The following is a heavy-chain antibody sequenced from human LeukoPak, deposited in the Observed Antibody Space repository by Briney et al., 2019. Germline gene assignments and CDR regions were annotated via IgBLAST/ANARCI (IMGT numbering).Heavy chain of an antibody. V-gene: IGHV4-31*03. CDR2: IYYSGST. J-gene: IGHJ4*02. CDR3: VGDILTGYYNSRYYFDY. D-gene: IGHD3-9*01. Sequence: SQTLSLTCTVSGGSISSGGYYWSWIRQHPGKGLEWLGYIYYSGSTYYNPSLKSRVTISVDTSKNQFSLKLSSVTAADTAVYYCVGDILTGYYNSRYYFDYWGQGTLVTVSS. CDR1: GGSISSGGYY.